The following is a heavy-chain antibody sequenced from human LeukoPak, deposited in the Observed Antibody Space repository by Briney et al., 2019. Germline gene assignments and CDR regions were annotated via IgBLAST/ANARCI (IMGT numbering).Heavy chain of an antibody. CDR2: IYHSGST. J-gene: IGHJ6*04. V-gene: IGHV4-4*02. Sequence: SGTLSLTCVVSGRSISSNWWSWVRQPPGKGLEWIGEIYHSGSTNYNPSLKSRVTMSVDNPKNEFFLKLSSVTAADTAVYYCAGSRVPYGLDVWGKGTTVTVSS. CDR1: GRSISSNW. CDR3: AGSRVPYGLDV. D-gene: IGHD1-26*01.